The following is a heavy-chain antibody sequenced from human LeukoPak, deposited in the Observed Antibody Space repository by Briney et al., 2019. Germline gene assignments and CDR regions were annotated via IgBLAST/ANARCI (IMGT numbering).Heavy chain of an antibody. Sequence: SETLSLTCAVYGGSFSGYYWSWIRQPPGKGLEWIGEINHSGSTNYNPSLKSRVTISVDTSKNQFSLKLSSVTAADTAVYYCARGRLRYCDYWGQGTLVTVSS. CDR2: INHSGST. V-gene: IGHV4-34*01. D-gene: IGHD3-9*01. J-gene: IGHJ4*02. CDR3: ARGRLRYCDY. CDR1: GGSFSGYY.